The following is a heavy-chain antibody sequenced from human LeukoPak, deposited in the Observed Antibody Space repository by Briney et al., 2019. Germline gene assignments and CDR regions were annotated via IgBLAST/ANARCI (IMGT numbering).Heavy chain of an antibody. D-gene: IGHD3-10*01. V-gene: IGHV3-53*04. CDR1: GFTVSSNY. J-gene: IGHJ4*02. CDR3: ARDSMVRGAPPY. CDR2: IYIGGTT. Sequence: PGGSLRLSCAASGFTVSSNYMSWVRQAPGKGLEWVSVIYIGGTTYYAESVKGRFTISRHNSKDTVYLQMNSLRAEDTAVYYCARDSMVRGAPPYWGQGTLVTVSS.